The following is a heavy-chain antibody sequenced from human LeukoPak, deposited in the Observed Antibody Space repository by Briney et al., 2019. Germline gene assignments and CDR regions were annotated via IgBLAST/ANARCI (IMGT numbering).Heavy chain of an antibody. J-gene: IGHJ3*02. V-gene: IGHV3-30*02. D-gene: IGHD3-3*01. CDR2: MRNDGSQI. Sequence: GGSLRLSCVASGFIFSDFDMHWVRQAPGKGLEWVASMRNDGSQIYYAESVKGRFTISRDNSKNTLYVEMNSLRVEDTAMYYWGKEICWRIFGVGYDAFHIWGQGTMVAVSS. CDR1: GFIFSDFD. CDR3: GKEICWRIFGVGYDAFHI.